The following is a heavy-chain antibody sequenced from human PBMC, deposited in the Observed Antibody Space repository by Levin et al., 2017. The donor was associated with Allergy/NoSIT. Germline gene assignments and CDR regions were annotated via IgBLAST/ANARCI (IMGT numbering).Heavy chain of an antibody. CDR2: INWNGGST. D-gene: IGHD2/OR15-2a*01. J-gene: IGHJ3*02. CDR1: GFTFDDYG. Sequence: GESLKISCAASGFTFDDYGMSWVRQAPGKGLEWVSGINWNGGSTGYADSVKGRLTISRENAKKSLYLQMNSLRPEDTALYHCARHRFTMNIHDGFDIWGQGTMVIVSS. CDR3: ARHRFTMNIHDGFDI. V-gene: IGHV3-20*01.